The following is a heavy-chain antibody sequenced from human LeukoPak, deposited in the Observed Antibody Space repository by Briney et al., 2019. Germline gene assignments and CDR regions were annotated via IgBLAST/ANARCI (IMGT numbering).Heavy chain of an antibody. V-gene: IGHV1-18*01. J-gene: IGHJ5*02. CDR1: GYMFTSYA. Sequence: VSVKVSSKASGYMFTSYAISWVRRAPGQGLEWMGWIRAYNGNTKYAQKFQARVTMTTDTSTSTAYMELRSLRSDDTAVYYCARVAVDLDCSGDTCSSVFKSFDAWGQGTLVTVSS. CDR2: IRAYNGNT. CDR3: ARVAVDLDCSGDTCSSVFKSFDA. D-gene: IGHD2-15*01.